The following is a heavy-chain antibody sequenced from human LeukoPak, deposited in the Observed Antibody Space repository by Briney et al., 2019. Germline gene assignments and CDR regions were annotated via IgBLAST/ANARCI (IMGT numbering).Heavy chain of an antibody. D-gene: IGHD4-23*01. V-gene: IGHV3-23*01. CDR2: ITDSGGRT. Sequence: GGSLRLSCAASGFTFSSYAMSWVRQAPGMGPEWVSVITDSGGRTYYADSVNGRFTISRDNSKNTLYLQMKSLRAEDTAVYYCAKDLAPSTVETPFDYWGQGTLVTVSS. J-gene: IGHJ4*02. CDR3: AKDLAPSTVETPFDY. CDR1: GFTFSSYA.